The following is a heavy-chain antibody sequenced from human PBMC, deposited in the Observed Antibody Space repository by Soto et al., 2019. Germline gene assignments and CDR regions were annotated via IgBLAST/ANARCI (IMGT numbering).Heavy chain of an antibody. V-gene: IGHV3-21*01. CDR1: GFTFSSYS. CDR3: ASLIVGATSGDY. D-gene: IGHD1-26*01. CDR2: ISSSSSYI. J-gene: IGHJ4*02. Sequence: EVRLVESGGGLVKPGGSLRLSCAASGFTFSSYSMNWVRQAPGKGLEWVSSISSSSSYIYYADSVKGRFTISRDNAKNSLYLQMNSLRAEDTAVYYCASLIVGATSGDYWGQGTLVTVSS.